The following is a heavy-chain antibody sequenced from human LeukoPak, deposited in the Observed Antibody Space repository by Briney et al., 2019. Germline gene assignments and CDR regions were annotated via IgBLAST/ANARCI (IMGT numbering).Heavy chain of an antibody. CDR2: IYSRGLTRGST. V-gene: IGHV4-59*01. D-gene: IGHD1-26*01. J-gene: IGHJ4*02. CDR1: GGSLSSYY. Sequence: SETLSLTCTVSGGSLSSYYWSWIRQPPGKGLEWIGYIYSRGLTRGSTNYDPSLKSRVTISVDTSKNQFSLKLSSVTAADTAVYYCARDQEYSGSYYRYFDYWGQGTLVTVSS. CDR3: ARDQEYSGSYYRYFDY.